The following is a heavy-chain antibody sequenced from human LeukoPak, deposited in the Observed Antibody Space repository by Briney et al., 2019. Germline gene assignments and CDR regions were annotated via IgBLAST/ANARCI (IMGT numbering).Heavy chain of an antibody. CDR3: ARGYQEYDFRSGYYRDSNYYYGMDV. Sequence: PGGSLRLSCAASGFTFSDYYMSWIRQAPGKGLEWVSYISSSGSTIYYADSVKGRFTISRGNAKNSLYLQMNSLRAEDTAVYYCARGYQEYDFRSGYYRDSNYYYGMDVWGQGTTVTVSS. D-gene: IGHD3-3*01. CDR2: ISSSGSTI. V-gene: IGHV3-11*01. J-gene: IGHJ6*02. CDR1: GFTFSDYY.